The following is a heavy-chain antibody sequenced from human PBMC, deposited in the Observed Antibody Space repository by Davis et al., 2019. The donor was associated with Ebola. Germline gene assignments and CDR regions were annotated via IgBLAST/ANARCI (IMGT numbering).Heavy chain of an antibody. CDR3: ARHGYCNRTSCHYYYYYYMDV. Sequence: GESLKISCKSSGYIFTTYWIAWVRQMPGKGLEWMGMIFPSNSDSRYSPSFQGQVTISVDRSISTAYLQWRSLKASDTAMYYCARHGYCNRTSCHYYYYYYMDVWGKGTTVTVSS. J-gene: IGHJ6*03. CDR2: IFPSNSDS. CDR1: GYIFTTYW. D-gene: IGHD2-2*03. V-gene: IGHV5-51*01.